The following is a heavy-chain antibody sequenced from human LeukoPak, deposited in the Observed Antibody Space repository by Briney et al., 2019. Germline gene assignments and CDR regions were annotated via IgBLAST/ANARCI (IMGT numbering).Heavy chain of an antibody. CDR1: GYTFTSYG. Sequence: ASVKVSCKASGYTFTSYGISWVRQAPGQGLEWMGWISAYNGNTSYAQKLQGRVTMTTDTSTSTAYMELRSLRSDDTAVYYCARVLPEVGGSSMVRGRSSLNWFDPWGQGTLVTVSS. V-gene: IGHV1-18*01. J-gene: IGHJ5*02. D-gene: IGHD3-10*01. CDR2: ISAYNGNT. CDR3: ARVLPEVGGSSMVRGRSSLNWFDP.